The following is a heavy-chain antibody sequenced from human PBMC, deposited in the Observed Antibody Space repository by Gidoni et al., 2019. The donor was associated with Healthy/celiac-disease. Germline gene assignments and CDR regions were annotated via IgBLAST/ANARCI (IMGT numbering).Heavy chain of an antibody. CDR2: ISSSSSTI. J-gene: IGHJ4*02. Sequence: EVQLVESGGGLVQPGGSLRLSCAASGFTFRSYSRNWVRQAPGKGLEWVSYISSSSSTIYYADSVKGRFTISRDNAKNSLYLQMNSLRAEDTAVYYCASLEVVGATTTPWDYWGQGTLVTVSS. CDR1: GFTFRSYS. V-gene: IGHV3-48*01. D-gene: IGHD1-26*01. CDR3: ASLEVVGATTTPWDY.